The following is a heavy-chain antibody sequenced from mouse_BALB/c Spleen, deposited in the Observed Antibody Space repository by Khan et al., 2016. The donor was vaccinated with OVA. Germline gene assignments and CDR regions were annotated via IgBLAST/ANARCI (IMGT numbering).Heavy chain of an antibody. J-gene: IGHJ3*01. Sequence: VQLQQSGPELMKPGASVNTSCKASGYSFTTYYIHWVKQSHGKSLEWIGYIDPFNGGTDYNQKFKGKATLTVDKSSNTASMHLSSLTSEDSAVYYCARGTFDYWGQGTLVTVSA. V-gene: IGHV1S135*01. CDR2: IDPFNGGT. CDR1: GYSFTTYY. CDR3: ARGTFDY. D-gene: IGHD3-3*01.